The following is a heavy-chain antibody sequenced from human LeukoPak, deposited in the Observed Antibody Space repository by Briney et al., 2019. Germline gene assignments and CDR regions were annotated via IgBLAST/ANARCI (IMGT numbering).Heavy chain of an antibody. D-gene: IGHD2-15*01. CDR1: GYTFTGYY. Sequence: ASVKVSCRASGYTFTGYYMHWVRQAPGQGLEWMGWINPNSGGTNYAQKFQGRVTMTRDTSISTAYMELSRLRSDDTAVYYCASGYCSGGSCWVYYYYMDVWGKGTTVTVSS. V-gene: IGHV1-2*02. J-gene: IGHJ6*03. CDR2: INPNSGGT. CDR3: ASGYCSGGSCWVYYYYMDV.